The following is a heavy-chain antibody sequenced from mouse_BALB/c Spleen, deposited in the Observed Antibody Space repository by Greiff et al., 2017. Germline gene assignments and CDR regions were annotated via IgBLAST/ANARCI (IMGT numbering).Heavy chain of an antibody. J-gene: IGHJ2*01. V-gene: IGHV5-12-1*01. CDR1: GFAFSSYD. CDR2: ISSGGGST. CDR3: ARQPFYYYLFDY. Sequence: EVMLVESGGGLVKPGGSLKLSCAASGFAFSSYDMSWVRQTPEKRLEWVAYISSGGGSTYYPDTVKGRFTISRDNAKNTLYLQMSGLKSEDTAMYYCARQPFYYYLFDYWGQGTTLTVSS. D-gene: IGHD1-1*01.